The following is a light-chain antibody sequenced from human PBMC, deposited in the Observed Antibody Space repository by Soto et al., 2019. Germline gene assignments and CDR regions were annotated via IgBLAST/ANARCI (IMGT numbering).Light chain of an antibody. Sequence: QSVLTQPPSVSAAPGQKVIISCSGSSSNIGNNYVSWYQQLPGTAPRLLIYDANKRPSEIPDRFSGSKSATSATLGITGLQTGDEADYYCGAWDTSLSGVVFGGGTKLTGL. J-gene: IGLJ2*01. CDR3: GAWDTSLSGVV. CDR1: SSNIGNNY. CDR2: DAN. V-gene: IGLV1-51*01.